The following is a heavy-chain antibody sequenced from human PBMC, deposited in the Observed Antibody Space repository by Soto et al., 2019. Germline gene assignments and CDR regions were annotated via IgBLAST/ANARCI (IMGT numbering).Heavy chain of an antibody. Sequence: QVQLQESGPGLVKPSQTLSLTCTVSGGSISSGGYYWSWIRQHPGKGLEWIGYVYYSGSTYYNPSLKSRVTISVDTSKNQFSLKLSSVTAADTAVYYCARDPPFRGSTGYYGMDVWGQGTTVTVSS. CDR2: VYYSGST. D-gene: IGHD3-10*01. CDR1: GGSISSGGYY. J-gene: IGHJ6*02. CDR3: ARDPPFRGSTGYYGMDV. V-gene: IGHV4-31*03.